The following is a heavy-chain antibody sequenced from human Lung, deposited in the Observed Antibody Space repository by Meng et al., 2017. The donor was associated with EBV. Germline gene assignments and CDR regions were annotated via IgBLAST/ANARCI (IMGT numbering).Heavy chain of an antibody. D-gene: IGHD3-22*01. CDR3: ARTHFYDSSNYGFDY. CDR2: IYYSGST. J-gene: IGHJ4*02. V-gene: IGHV4-30-4*01. Sequence: QVQLQEAGPGLVKPSQTLSLTCAGSGGSISSGDYYWSWIRQPPGKGLEWIGYIYYSGSTYSNASLKSRVTISIDRSKNQFSLKLSSVTAADTAVYYCARTHFYDSSNYGFDYWGQGTLVTVSS. CDR1: GGSISSGDYY.